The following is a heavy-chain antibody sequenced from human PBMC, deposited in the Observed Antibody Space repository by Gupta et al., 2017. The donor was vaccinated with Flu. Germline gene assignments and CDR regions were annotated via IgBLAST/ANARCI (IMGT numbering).Heavy chain of an antibody. CDR1: GFPFSSDS. D-gene: IGHD3-22*01. CDR3: ARIKPPDAYYDSSGYYDLDY. J-gene: IGHJ4*02. V-gene: IGHV3-21*01. Sequence: EVQLVESGGGLVKPGGSLRLSGAASGFPFSSDSMDWVRQAPGKGLEWVSSISSSSSYIYYADSVKGRFTISRDNAKNSLYLQMNSLRAEDTAVYYCARIKPPDAYYDSSGYYDLDYWGQGTLVTVSS. CDR2: ISSSSSYI.